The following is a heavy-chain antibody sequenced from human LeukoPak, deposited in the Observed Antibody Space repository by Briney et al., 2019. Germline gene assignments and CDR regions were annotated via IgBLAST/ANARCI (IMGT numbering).Heavy chain of an antibody. D-gene: IGHD6-13*01. CDR3: ARAHLQGKGSSSWYVEGYFDY. V-gene: IGHV3-30*02. J-gene: IGHJ4*02. CDR2: IRYDGSNK. Sequence: PGGSLRLSCAASGFTFSSYGMHWVRQAPGKGLEWVAFIRYDGSNKYYADSVKGRFTISRDNSKNTLYLQMNSLRAEDTAVYYCARAHLQGKGSSSWYVEGYFDYWGQGTLVTVSS. CDR1: GFTFSSYG.